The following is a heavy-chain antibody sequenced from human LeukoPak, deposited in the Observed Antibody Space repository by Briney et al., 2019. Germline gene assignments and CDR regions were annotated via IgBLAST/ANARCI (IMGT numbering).Heavy chain of an antibody. CDR2: IYPGDSDT. Sequence: GESLKISCKGSGYTFTTYCIAWVRLMPGKGLEWMGIIYPGDSDTRYSPSFQGQVTISADKSISTAYLQWSSLKASDTAMYYCARIWLRAFDIWGQGTMVAVSS. CDR1: GYTFTTYC. J-gene: IGHJ3*02. V-gene: IGHV5-51*01. D-gene: IGHD3-16*01. CDR3: ARIWLRAFDI.